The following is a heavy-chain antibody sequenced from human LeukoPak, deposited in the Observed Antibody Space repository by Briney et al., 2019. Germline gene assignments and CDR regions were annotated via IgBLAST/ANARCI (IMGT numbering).Heavy chain of an antibody. CDR1: GLTVSSNY. CDR3: ARDHCSGGTCYSGGY. D-gene: IGHD2-15*01. CDR2: TYTSGYT. J-gene: IGHJ4*02. Sequence: GGSLRLSCAASGLTVSSNYMSWVRQAPGKGLEWVSVTYTSGYTYYADSVKDRFTISRDNSKNTLYLQMNSLRVEDTAIYYCARDHCSGGTCYSGGYWGQGTLVTVSS. V-gene: IGHV3-66*01.